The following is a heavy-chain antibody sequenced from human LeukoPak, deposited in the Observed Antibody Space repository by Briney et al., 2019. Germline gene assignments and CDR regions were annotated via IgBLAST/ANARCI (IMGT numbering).Heavy chain of an antibody. CDR3: ARDRSFGRRPLEWLFWFDP. J-gene: IGHJ5*02. CDR2: ISGTGSSI. V-gene: IGHV3-11*01. D-gene: IGHD3-3*01. Sequence: GGSLRLSCTASGFIFRDYYMTWIRQSPGKGLEIVSYISGTGSSIEYADSVKGRFTIPRDNAKSSLYLQMNSLRVEDTAVYYCARDRSFGRRPLEWLFWFDPWGQGTLVTVSS. CDR1: GFIFRDYY.